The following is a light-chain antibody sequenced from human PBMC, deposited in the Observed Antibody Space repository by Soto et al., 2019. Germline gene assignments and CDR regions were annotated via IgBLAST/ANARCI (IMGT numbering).Light chain of an antibody. J-gene: IGLJ2*01. V-gene: IGLV1-47*01. CDR2: RNT. CDR1: TSNIGSNF. Sequence: QPVLTQPPSASGTPGQRVTIACSGSTSNIGSNFVYWYQQLPGTAPKLLIYRNTQRPSGVPDRCSGSKAGTSAALAISGLRSEDEADYYCAAWDDSLSGREVFGGGTKLTVL. CDR3: AAWDDSLSGREV.